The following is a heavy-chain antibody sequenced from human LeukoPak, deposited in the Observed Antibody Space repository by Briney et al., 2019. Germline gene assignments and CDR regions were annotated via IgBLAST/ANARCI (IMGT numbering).Heavy chain of an antibody. CDR3: ARDLLAYYDTQEGSYGMDV. V-gene: IGHV3-53*05. Sequence: GGSLRLSCAASGFTVSTNYMNWVRQAPGKGLEWVSVVYYGGSTYYADSVKGRFTISRDNSKNTLYLQMNSLRAEDTAVYYCARDLLAYYDTQEGSYGMDVWGQGTTVTASS. J-gene: IGHJ6*02. CDR2: VYYGGST. D-gene: IGHD3-9*01. CDR1: GFTVSTNY.